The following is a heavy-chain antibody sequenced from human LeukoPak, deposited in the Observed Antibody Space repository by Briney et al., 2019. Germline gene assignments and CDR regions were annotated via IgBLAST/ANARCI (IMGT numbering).Heavy chain of an antibody. CDR3: ARDLGLLAAAGIDY. CDR2: ISSSGSTI. D-gene: IGHD6-13*01. Sequence: PGGSLRLSCAASGFTSSSYWMSWIRQAPGKGLEWVSYISSSGSTIYYADSVKGRFTISRDNAKNSLYLQMNSLRAEDTAVYYCARDLGLLAAAGIDYWGQGTLVTVSS. CDR1: GFTSSSYW. J-gene: IGHJ4*02. V-gene: IGHV3-11*04.